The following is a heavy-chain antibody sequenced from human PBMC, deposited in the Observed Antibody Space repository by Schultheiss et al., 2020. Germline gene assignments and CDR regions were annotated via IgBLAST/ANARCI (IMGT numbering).Heavy chain of an antibody. Sequence: ASVQVSGKASGYTFTSYGISWVRQAPGQGLEWMGWISAYNGNTNYAQKLQGRVTMTTDTSTSTAYMELRSLRSDDTAVYYCARMDCSGGSCYSNWFDPWGQGTLVTVSS. CDR3: ARMDCSGGSCYSNWFDP. CDR2: ISAYNGNT. V-gene: IGHV1-18*01. J-gene: IGHJ5*02. CDR1: GYTFTSYG. D-gene: IGHD2-15*01.